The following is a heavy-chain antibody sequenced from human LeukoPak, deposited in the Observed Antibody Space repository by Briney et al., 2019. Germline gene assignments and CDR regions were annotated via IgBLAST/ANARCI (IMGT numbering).Heavy chain of an antibody. J-gene: IGHJ4*02. V-gene: IGHV3-30*02. CDR1: GFTFSSNG. CDR2: IRCGGSNK. D-gene: IGHD1-26*01. Sequence: GGNLRLSCAASGFTFSSNGMHQLPQAQGKGLKWGAIIRCGGSNKYYADSVRGRITISRDNSKNTLYLQMNSLRAEDTAVYYCAKDGSYSGSYPDYWGQGTLVTVSS. CDR3: AKDGSYSGSYPDY.